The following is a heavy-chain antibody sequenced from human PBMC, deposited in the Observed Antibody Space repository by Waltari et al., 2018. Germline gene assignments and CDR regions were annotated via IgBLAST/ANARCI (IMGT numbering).Heavy chain of an antibody. V-gene: IGHV4-59*08. CDR1: GDFPSDYT. CDR3: ARLPTKYYDSLGWGFFDQ. Sequence: HVQLQESGPRLVRPSETLSLTCTVSGDFPSDYTWTWPRQAPGKGLEWIAYLRNTGATKCTPSLESRVTVSAVTSKKQFSLRLTSVTAADTAVYYCARLPTKYYDSLGWGFFDQWDQGILVTVSS. CDR2: LRNTGAT. D-gene: IGHD3-22*01. J-gene: IGHJ4*02.